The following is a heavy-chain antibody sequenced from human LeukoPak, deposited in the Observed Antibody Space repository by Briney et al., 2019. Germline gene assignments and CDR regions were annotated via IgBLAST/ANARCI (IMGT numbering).Heavy chain of an antibody. V-gene: IGHV4-39*01. J-gene: IGHJ3*02. CDR1: GGSISSSSYY. CDR3: ARRIGLVTPNAFDI. D-gene: IGHD2-21*01. CDR2: IYYSGST. Sequence: SETLSLTCTVSGGSISSSSYYWGWIRQPPGKGLEWIGSIYYSGSTYYNPSLKSRVTISVDTYKNQFSLKLSSVTAADTAVYYCARRIGLVTPNAFDIWGQGTMVTVSS.